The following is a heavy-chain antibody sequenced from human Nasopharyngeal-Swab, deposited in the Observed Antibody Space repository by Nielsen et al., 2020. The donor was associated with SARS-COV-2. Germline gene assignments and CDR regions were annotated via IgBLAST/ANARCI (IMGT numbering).Heavy chain of an antibody. V-gene: IGHV3-21*01. Sequence: LTCAASGFTFSSYSMNWVRPAPGKGLEWVSSISSSSSYIYYADSVKGRFTISRDNAKNSLYLQMNSLRGEDTAVYYCARGGYCSSTSCDTYYYYGLDVWGQGTTVTVSS. CDR2: ISSSSSYI. J-gene: IGHJ6*02. CDR1: GFTFSSYS. D-gene: IGHD2-2*02. CDR3: ARGGYCSSTSCDTYYYYGLDV.